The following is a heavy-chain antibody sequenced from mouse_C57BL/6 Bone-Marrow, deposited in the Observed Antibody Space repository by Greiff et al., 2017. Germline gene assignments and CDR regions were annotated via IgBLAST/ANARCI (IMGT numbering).Heavy chain of an antibody. V-gene: IGHV1-81*01. CDR1: GYTFTSYG. CDR2: IYPRSGNT. J-gene: IGHJ4*01. CDR3: ARGLYYDYVGDYYAMDY. D-gene: IGHD2-4*01. Sequence: VQLQQSGAELARPGASVKLSCKASGYTFTSYGISWVKQRTGQGLEWIGEIYPRSGNTYYNEKFKGKATLTADKSSSTAYMELRSLTSEDSAVYFCARGLYYDYVGDYYAMDYWGQGTSVTVSS.